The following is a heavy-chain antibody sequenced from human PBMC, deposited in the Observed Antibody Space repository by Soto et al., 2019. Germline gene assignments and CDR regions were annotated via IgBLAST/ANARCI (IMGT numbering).Heavy chain of an antibody. J-gene: IGHJ3*02. CDR2: IISSSSYT. Sequence: QVQLVESGGGLVKPGGSLRLSCAASGFTFSDYYMSWIRQAPGKGLELVSYIISSSSYTNYADSVKGRFTISRDNAKNSMYLQMDSLRAEDKAVYYCARDQSHVRLLWFGELDQGAFDIWGQGTMVTVST. CDR1: GFTFSDYY. V-gene: IGHV3-11*06. CDR3: ARDQSHVRLLWFGELDQGAFDI. D-gene: IGHD3-10*01.